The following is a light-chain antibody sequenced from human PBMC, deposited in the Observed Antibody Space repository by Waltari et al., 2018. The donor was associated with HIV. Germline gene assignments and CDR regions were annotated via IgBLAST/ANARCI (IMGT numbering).Light chain of an antibody. V-gene: IGKV1-39*01. Sequence: DIQMTQSPSSLSASVGDRVTITCRASQSVDTFLNWYQQKPGKAPKLLIYGASTLQRGVPSRFSGSGSRTDFTLTISSLQPEDFATYYCQQSYNSPLTFGGGTKVEIK. J-gene: IGKJ4*01. CDR1: QSVDTF. CDR3: QQSYNSPLT. CDR2: GAS.